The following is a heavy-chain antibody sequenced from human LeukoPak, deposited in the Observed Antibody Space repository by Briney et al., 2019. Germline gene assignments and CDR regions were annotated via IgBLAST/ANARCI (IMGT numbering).Heavy chain of an antibody. CDR1: GYSISSSYY. CDR3: ARHSVEDYYGSGSYLDY. Sequence: SETLSLTCTVSGYSISSSYYWGWIRQPPGKGLEWIGNIYYSGNTYYNPSLKSRVTISVDTSKNQFSLKLSSVTAADTAVYYCARHSVEDYYGSGSYLDYWGQGTLVTVSS. V-gene: IGHV4-39*01. J-gene: IGHJ4*02. CDR2: IYYSGNT. D-gene: IGHD3-10*01.